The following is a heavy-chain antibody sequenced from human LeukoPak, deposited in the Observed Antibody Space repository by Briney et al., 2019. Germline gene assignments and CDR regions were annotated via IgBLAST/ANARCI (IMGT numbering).Heavy chain of an antibody. CDR3: ARMQKDKDYYYGMDV. J-gene: IGHJ6*04. V-gene: IGHV1-18*04. CDR2: ISTYNGNT. CDR1: GYTFTSYG. Sequence: ASVKVSCKASGYTFTSYGISWVRQAPGQGLEWMGWISTYNGNTNYAQKLQGRVTMTTDTSTCTAYMELRSLRSDDTAVYYCARMQKDKDYYYGMDVWGKGTTVTVSS.